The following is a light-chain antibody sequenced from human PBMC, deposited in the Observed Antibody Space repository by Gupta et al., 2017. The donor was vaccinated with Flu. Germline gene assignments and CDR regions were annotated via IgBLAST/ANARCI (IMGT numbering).Light chain of an antibody. Sequence: SYELTQPPSVSVSPGQTASITCSGDKLGDKYAFWYQQRQGQSPVLVIYQDTKRPSGIPERFSGSNSGNTATLTISGTQAMDEADYYCQAWDNTVVFGGGTKLTVL. CDR3: QAWDNTVV. V-gene: IGLV3-1*01. CDR1: KLGDKY. CDR2: QDT. J-gene: IGLJ2*01.